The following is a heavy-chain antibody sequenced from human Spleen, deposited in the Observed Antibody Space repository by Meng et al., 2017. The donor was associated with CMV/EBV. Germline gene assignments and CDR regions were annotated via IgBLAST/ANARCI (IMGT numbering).Heavy chain of an antibody. V-gene: IGHV4-34*01. Sequence: AVYGGSFSGYFWSWIRQPPGERLEWIGEITHSGRTSFNPSLASRVSIFIDTSKNQFSLNVESVTAADTGIYYCARGGREETYGPNFDYWDQGVLVTVS. J-gene: IGHJ4*01. CDR1: GGSFSGYF. D-gene: IGHD3-10*01. CDR2: ITHSGRT. CDR3: ARGGREETYGPNFDY.